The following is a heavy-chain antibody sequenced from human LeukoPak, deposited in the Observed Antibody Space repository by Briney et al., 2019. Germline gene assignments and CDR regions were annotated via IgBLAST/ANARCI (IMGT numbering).Heavy chain of an antibody. Sequence: GGSLRLSCAASGFTFSTYAMHWVRQAPGKGLEWVAVISYDGSNKYYADSVKGRFTISRDNSKNTLYLQMNSLRAEDTAVYYCASGGYSSSWFDCWGQGTLVTVSS. J-gene: IGHJ4*02. V-gene: IGHV3-30-3*01. CDR3: ASGGYSSSWFDC. CDR1: GFTFSTYA. CDR2: ISYDGSNK. D-gene: IGHD6-13*01.